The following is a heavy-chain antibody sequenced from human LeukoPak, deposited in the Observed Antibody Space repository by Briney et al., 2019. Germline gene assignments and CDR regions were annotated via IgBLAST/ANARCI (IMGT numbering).Heavy chain of an antibody. CDR2: ISSSSDYI. D-gene: IGHD3-16*01. Sequence: RGSLRLSCAASVSTFSSYNMNWVRQAPGKGLEWVSFISSSSDYIYYADSLKGRFTISRDNAKNSVYLQMNSLRADDTAVYYCASGGTYVLDYWGQGTLVTVSA. V-gene: IGHV3-21*01. J-gene: IGHJ4*02. CDR3: ASGGTYVLDY. CDR1: VSTFSSYN.